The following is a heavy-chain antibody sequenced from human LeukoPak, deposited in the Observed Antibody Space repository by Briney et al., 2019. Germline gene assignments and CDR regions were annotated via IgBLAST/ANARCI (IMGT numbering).Heavy chain of an antibody. D-gene: IGHD6-13*01. V-gene: IGHV1-69*06. CDR3: ARGTLSWDHYYYGMDV. CDR2: IIPIFGTA. CDR1: GGTFSSYA. J-gene: IGHJ6*04. Sequence: SVKVSCKASGGTFSSYAISWVRQAPGQGLEWMGGIIPIFGTANYAQKFQGRVTITADKSTSTAYMELSSLRSEDTAVYYCARGTLSWDHYYYGMDVWGKGTTVTVSS.